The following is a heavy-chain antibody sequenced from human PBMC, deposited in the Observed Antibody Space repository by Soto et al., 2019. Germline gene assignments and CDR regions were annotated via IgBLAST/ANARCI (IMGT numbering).Heavy chain of an antibody. CDR3: ARDPTGTPSDRRGGYYGMDV. CDR2: IIPIFGTA. V-gene: IGHV1-69*01. J-gene: IGHJ6*02. CDR1: GGTFSSYA. D-gene: IGHD1-1*01. Sequence: QVQLVQSGAEVKKPGSSVKVSCKASGGTFSSYAISWVRQAPGQGLEWMGGIIPIFGTANYAQKFQGRVTITPDQSTSTAYMELSSLRSEDTAVYYCARDPTGTPSDRRGGYYGMDVWRQGPTVTVSS.